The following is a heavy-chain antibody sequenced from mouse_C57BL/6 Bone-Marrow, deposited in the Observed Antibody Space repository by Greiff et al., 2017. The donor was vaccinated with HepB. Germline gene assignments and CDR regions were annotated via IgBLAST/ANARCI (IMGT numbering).Heavy chain of an antibody. D-gene: IGHD2-4*01. CDR2: ISYDGSN. J-gene: IGHJ3*01. CDR1: GYSITSGYY. V-gene: IGHV3-6*01. CDR3: ANGLRPAWFAY. Sequence: EVKLMESGPGLVKPSQSLSLTCSVTGYSITSGYYWNWIRQFPGNKLEWMGYISYDGSNNYNPSLKNRISITRDTSKNQFFLKLNSVTTEDTATYYCANGLRPAWFAYWGQGTLVTVSA.